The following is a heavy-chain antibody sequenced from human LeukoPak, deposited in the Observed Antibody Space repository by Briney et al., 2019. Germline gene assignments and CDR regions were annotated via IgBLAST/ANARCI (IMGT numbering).Heavy chain of an antibody. V-gene: IGHV1-2*02. J-gene: IGHJ3*02. CDR3: ASDQVLRFSPHAFDI. Sequence: ASVKVSCKASGYTFTGYYMHWVRQAPGQGLEWMGWINPNSGGTNYAQKFQGRVTMTRDTSISTAYMELSRLRSDDTAVYYCASDQVLRFSPHAFDIWGQGTIVTVSS. D-gene: IGHD3-3*01. CDR1: GYTFTGYY. CDR2: INPNSGGT.